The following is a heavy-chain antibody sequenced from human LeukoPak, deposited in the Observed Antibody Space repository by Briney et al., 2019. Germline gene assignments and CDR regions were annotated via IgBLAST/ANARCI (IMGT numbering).Heavy chain of an antibody. CDR1: GFTFSSYW. V-gene: IGHV3-74*01. J-gene: IGHJ5*02. CDR2: INSDGSST. Sequence: GGSLRLSCAASGFTFSSYWMHWVRQAPGKGLVRVSRINSDGSSTSYADSVKGRFTISRDNAKNTLYLQMNSLRAEDTAVYYCARAAAGGFDPWGQGTLVTVSS. CDR3: ARAAAGGFDP. D-gene: IGHD6-13*01.